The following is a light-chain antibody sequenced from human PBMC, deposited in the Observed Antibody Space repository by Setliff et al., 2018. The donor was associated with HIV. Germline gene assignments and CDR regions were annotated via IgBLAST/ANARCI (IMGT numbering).Light chain of an antibody. V-gene: IGLV2-23*02. J-gene: IGLJ1*01. CDR3: CSYAGSSTFV. CDR2: EVT. Sequence: QSALTQFASVSGSPGQSITISCTGTSSGVGSYNLVSWYQQHPGKAPKLMIYEVTKRPSGISHRFSGSKSGNTASLTISGLQAEDEAEYYCCSYAGSSTFVFGTGTKVTVL. CDR1: SSGVGSYNL.